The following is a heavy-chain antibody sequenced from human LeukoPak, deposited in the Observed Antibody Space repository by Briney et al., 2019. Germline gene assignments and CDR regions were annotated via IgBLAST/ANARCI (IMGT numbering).Heavy chain of an antibody. D-gene: IGHD1-14*01. Sequence: PSETLSLTCTVSGASISSYYWSWIRQPPGKGLEWIGYIYYSGSTNYNPSLKSRVTISVDTSNNQFSLRLSSVTAADTAVYYCARESGGNYFDYWGQGTLVTVSS. J-gene: IGHJ4*02. CDR3: ARESGGNYFDY. CDR1: GASISSYY. V-gene: IGHV4-59*01. CDR2: IYYSGST.